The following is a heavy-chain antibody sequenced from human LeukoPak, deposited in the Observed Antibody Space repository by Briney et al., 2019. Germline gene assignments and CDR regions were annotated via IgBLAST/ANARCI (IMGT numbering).Heavy chain of an antibody. CDR3: ARDRVLLWFGEGLDAFDI. J-gene: IGHJ3*02. D-gene: IGHD3-10*01. Sequence: GASVKVSCKASGYTFTNYGINWVRQAPGQGLERMGWINPNSGVTNYAQKFQGRVTMPRDTSISTAYMELSRLRSDDTAVYYCARDRVLLWFGEGLDAFDIWGQGTMVTVSS. CDR2: INPNSGVT. V-gene: IGHV1-2*02. CDR1: GYTFTNYG.